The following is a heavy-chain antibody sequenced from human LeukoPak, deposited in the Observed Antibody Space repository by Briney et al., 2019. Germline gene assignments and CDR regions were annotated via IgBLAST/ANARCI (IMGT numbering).Heavy chain of an antibody. J-gene: IGHJ6*03. Sequence: GGSLRLSCAASGFTVSFNYMSWVRQAPGKGLEWISVIYSCCSTYYPDSVNGRFTIPRDDSKHTLYLKMNGMSAEDTAIYYCARAQWRTYSYYYMDVWGKGTTVTVSS. D-gene: IGHD6-19*01. V-gene: IGHV3-53*01. CDR1: GFTVSFNY. CDR2: IYSCCST. CDR3: ARAQWRTYSYYYMDV.